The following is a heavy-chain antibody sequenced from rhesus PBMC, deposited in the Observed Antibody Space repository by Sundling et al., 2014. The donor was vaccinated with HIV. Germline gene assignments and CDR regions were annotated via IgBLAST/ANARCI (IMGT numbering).Heavy chain of an antibody. CDR3: ARQPYYEDDYGYYYPKGLDS. CDR1: GGSINSSNW. D-gene: IGHD3-9*01. J-gene: IGHJ6*01. Sequence: QVQLQESGPAVVKPSETLSLTCAVSGGSINSSNWWSWIRQSPGKGLEWVGSVYGSGSSTTYNPSLKSRVTLSLDTSKNQFSLKLSSVTAADTAVYYCARQPYYEDDYGYYYPKGLDSWGQGVVVTVSS. V-gene: IGHV4-93*02. CDR2: VYGSGSST.